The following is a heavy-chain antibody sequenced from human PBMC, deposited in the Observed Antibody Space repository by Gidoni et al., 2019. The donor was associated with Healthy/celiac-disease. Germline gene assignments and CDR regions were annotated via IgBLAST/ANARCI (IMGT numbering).Heavy chain of an antibody. J-gene: IGHJ4*02. CDR1: GGSFSSGDYY. V-gene: IGHV4-30-4*01. Sequence: QVQLQESGPGLVKPSQTLSLTCTVSGGSFSSGDYYWSWIRQHPGKGLEGIGYIYYSGSTYYNPSLKSRVTISVDTSKHQFSLKLSSVTAADTAVYYCARAHRGVITLDYWGQGTLVTVSS. D-gene: IGHD3-10*01. CDR3: ARAHRGVITLDY. CDR2: IYYSGST.